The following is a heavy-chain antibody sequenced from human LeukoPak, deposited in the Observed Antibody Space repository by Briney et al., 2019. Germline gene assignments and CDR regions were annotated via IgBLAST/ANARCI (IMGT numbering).Heavy chain of an antibody. J-gene: IGHJ4*02. D-gene: IGHD6-19*01. CDR2: IYYSGST. CDR1: GGSISSDSYY. CDR3: ASLAVAGLSEGY. V-gene: IGHV4-39*01. Sequence: SETLSLTCTVSGGSISSDSYYWAWIRPPPGKGLEWIASIYYSGSTHYNPSLKSRVTISVDTSRNQFSLKLSSVTAADTAVYYCASLAVAGLSEGYWGQGTLVIVSS.